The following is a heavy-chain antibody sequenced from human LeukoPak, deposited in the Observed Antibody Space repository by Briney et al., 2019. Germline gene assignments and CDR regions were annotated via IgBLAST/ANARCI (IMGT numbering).Heavy chain of an antibody. Sequence: SETLSLTCAVYGGFFSDYYWTWIRQPPGKGLEWIGEINHSGSTNYNPSLKSRVSISVETSKNQFSLNLDSVTAADTAVYYCARGPSIRYYDGSGYYYFDYWGQGTLVTAST. V-gene: IGHV4-34*01. J-gene: IGHJ4*02. D-gene: IGHD3-22*01. CDR2: INHSGST. CDR3: ARGPSIRYYDGSGYYYFDY. CDR1: GGFFSDYY.